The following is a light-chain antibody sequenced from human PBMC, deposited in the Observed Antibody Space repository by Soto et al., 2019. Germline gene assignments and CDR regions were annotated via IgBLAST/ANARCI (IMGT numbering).Light chain of an antibody. CDR1: QSISTW. J-gene: IGKJ4*01. CDR3: QQYNTYPLT. CDR2: KAS. Sequence: DIQMTQSPSTLSASVGDRVTITCRASQSISTWLAWYQQKPGKAPKLLIYKASSLEGGVPSRFSGSGSGTEFNITVSSLRPEDFATYYGQQYNTYPLTFGGGTTVEIK. V-gene: IGKV1-5*03.